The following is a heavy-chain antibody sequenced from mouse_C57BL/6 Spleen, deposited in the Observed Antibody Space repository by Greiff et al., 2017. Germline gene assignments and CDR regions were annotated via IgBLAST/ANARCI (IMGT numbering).Heavy chain of an antibody. J-gene: IGHJ2*01. D-gene: IGHD1-1*01. Sequence: EVQLQQSGAELVRPGASVKLSCTASGFNINDYYMHWVKQRPEQGLEWIGRIDPEDGDTEYAQKFQGKATLTADTSSTTAYLQRSSLTSEDTAVYYCTSSYDFDYWGQGTTLTVSS. V-gene: IGHV14-1*01. CDR2: IDPEDGDT. CDR3: TSSYDFDY. CDR1: GFNINDYY.